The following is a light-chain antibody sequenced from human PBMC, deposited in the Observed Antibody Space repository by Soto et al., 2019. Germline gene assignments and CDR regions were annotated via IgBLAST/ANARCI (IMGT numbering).Light chain of an antibody. CDR3: QQRANWPRT. CDR1: QSVSSY. Sequence: EIVLTQSPATLSLSPGAGATLSCRASQSVSSYLAWYQQKPGQAPRLLIYDTSNRATGIPARFSGSGSGTDFTLTISSLEPEDFAVYYCQQRANWPRTFGGGTKVEIK. V-gene: IGKV3-11*01. CDR2: DTS. J-gene: IGKJ4*01.